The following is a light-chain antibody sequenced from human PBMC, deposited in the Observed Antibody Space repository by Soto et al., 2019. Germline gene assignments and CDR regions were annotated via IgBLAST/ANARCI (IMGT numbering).Light chain of an antibody. Sequence: ILLTRSPGTLSVSPGSSATLSCRASQTVRNDYLAWYQQKPGQPPRLLIYDASHRATGIPARFGGSGSGTDFTLTISNLEPEDFAVYYCHQRSSWPLTFGGGTKVDIK. CDR1: QTVRNDY. J-gene: IGKJ4*01. V-gene: IGKV3-11*01. CDR3: HQRSSWPLT. CDR2: DAS.